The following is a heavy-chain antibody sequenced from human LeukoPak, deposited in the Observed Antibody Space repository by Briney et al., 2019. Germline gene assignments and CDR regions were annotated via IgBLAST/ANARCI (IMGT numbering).Heavy chain of an antibody. J-gene: IGHJ5*02. CDR1: GGTFSSYA. D-gene: IGHD2-15*01. CDR3: ARGVVVVAANWFDP. CDR2: IIPIFGTA. V-gene: IGHV1-69*13. Sequence: SVKVSCKASGGTFSSYAISWVRQAPGQGLEWIGGIIPIFGTANYAQKFQGRVTITADESTSTAYMELSSLRSEDTAVYYCARGVVVVAANWFDPWGQGTLVTVSS.